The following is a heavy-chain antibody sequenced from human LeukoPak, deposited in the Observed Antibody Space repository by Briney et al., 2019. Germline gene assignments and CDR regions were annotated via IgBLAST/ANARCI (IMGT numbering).Heavy chain of an antibody. V-gene: IGHV3-53*01. CDR3: ARALNYYDSSP. CDR1: GFTVSSNS. D-gene: IGHD3-22*01. Sequence: GGSLRLSCTVSGFTVSSNSMSWVRQAPGKGLEWVSFIYSDNTHYSDSVKGRFTISRDNAKNSLYLQMNSLRAEDTAVYYCARALNYYDSSPWGQGTLVTVSS. J-gene: IGHJ5*02. CDR2: IYSDNT.